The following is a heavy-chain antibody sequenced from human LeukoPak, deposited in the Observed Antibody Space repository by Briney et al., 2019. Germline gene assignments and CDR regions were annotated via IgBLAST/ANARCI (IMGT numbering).Heavy chain of an antibody. D-gene: IGHD4-17*01. CDR1: GGAISSSSHY. CDR2: IYHSGST. Sequence: SETLSLICIVSGGAISSSSHYWGWIRQPPGKGLEWIGSIYHSGSTVYNPSLKSRVAISVDTSRNQFSLKLNSVTASDTAVYYCARNTTVTDWYFDLWGRGTLVTVSS. CDR3: ARNTTVTDWYFDL. J-gene: IGHJ2*01. V-gene: IGHV4-39*01.